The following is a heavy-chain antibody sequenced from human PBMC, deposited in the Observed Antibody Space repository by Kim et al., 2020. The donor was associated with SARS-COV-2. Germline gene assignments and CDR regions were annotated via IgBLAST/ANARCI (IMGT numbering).Heavy chain of an antibody. CDR2: IYYSGST. Sequence: SETLSLTCTVSGGSISSSSYYWGWIRQPPGKGLEWIGSIYYSGSTYYNPSLKSRVTISVDTSKNQFSLKLSSVTAADTAVYYCARDIPQYPRGAFDIWGQGTMVTVSS. D-gene: IGHD2-2*01. CDR1: GGSISSSSYY. CDR3: ARDIPQYPRGAFDI. J-gene: IGHJ3*02. V-gene: IGHV4-39*07.